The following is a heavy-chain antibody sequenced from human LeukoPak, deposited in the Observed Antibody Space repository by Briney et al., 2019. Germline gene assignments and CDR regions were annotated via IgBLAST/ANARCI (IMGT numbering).Heavy chain of an antibody. V-gene: IGHV4-59*01. CDR1: GDPISSYY. D-gene: IGHD5-18*01. Sequence: SETLSLTCTLSGDPISSYYWSWLRQPPGKGLEWIGHNYYSGSPNYNPSLKSLATISVDTSKNQFSLKLSSVTAADTAVYYCAREVDTAMVDAFDIWGQGAMVTVSS. CDR3: AREVDTAMVDAFDI. J-gene: IGHJ3*02. CDR2: NYYSGSP.